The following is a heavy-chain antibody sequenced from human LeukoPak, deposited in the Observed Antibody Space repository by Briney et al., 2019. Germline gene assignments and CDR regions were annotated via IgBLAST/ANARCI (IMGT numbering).Heavy chain of an antibody. Sequence: GGSLRLSCAASGFTFSSYAMSWLPQAPGKGLVWVSAISGSGGSTYYADSGKVWFTMSRDNSKNTLYLQMNSLRAEDTVVYYCAKDSQSPNTPRYSSGWYPDYWGQGTLVTVSS. CDR3: AKDSQSPNTPRYSSGWYPDY. J-gene: IGHJ4*02. V-gene: IGHV3-23*01. CDR1: GFTFSSYA. D-gene: IGHD6-19*01. CDR2: ISGSGGST.